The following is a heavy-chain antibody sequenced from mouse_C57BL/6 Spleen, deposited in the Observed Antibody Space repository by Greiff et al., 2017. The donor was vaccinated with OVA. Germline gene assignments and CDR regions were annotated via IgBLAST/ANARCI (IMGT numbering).Heavy chain of an antibody. CDR1: GYTFTSYW. J-gene: IGHJ1*03. CDR3: ARCGYDLYWYFDV. CDR2: IDPSDSYT. D-gene: IGHD2-2*01. Sequence: QVQLQQPGAELVMPGASVKLSCKASGYTFTSYWMHWVKQRPGQGLEWIGEIDPSDSYTNYNQKFKGKSTLTVDKSSSTAYMQLSSLTSEDSAVYYCARCGYDLYWYFDVWGTGTTVTVSS. V-gene: IGHV1-69*01.